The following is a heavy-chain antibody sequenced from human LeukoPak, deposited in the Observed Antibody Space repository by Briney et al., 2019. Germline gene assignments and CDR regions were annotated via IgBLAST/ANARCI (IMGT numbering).Heavy chain of an antibody. CDR1: GGSVSSYY. J-gene: IGHJ3*02. Sequence: SETLSLTCTVSGGSVSSYYWSWVRQPPAEGLEWIAYIYNTGSTNYNPSVKGRATISVDTSKNQFSLKLRSVTAADSAVYYCVRDWEGFNFDIWGQGTMVTVSS. V-gene: IGHV4-59*02. D-gene: IGHD1-26*01. CDR3: VRDWEGFNFDI. CDR2: IYNTGST.